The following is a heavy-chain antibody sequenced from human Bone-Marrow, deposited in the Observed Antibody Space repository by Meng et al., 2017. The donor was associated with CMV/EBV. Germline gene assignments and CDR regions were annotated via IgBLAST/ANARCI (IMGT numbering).Heavy chain of an antibody. V-gene: IGHV1-2*02. CDR3: ARVARYNWNYDWFDP. Sequence: ASLKVSCKASGYTFTGYYMHWVRQAPGQGLEWMGWINPNSGGTNYAQKFQGRVTMTRDTSISTAYMELSRLRSDDTAVYYCARVARYNWNYDWFDPWGQGTLVTVSS. CDR2: INPNSGGT. J-gene: IGHJ5*02. CDR1: GYTFTGYY. D-gene: IGHD1-7*01.